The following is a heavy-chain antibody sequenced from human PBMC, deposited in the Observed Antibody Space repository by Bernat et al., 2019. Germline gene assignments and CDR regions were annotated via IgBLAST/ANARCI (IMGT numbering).Heavy chain of an antibody. CDR2: IIPIFGTA. Sequence: QVQLVQSGAEVKKPGSSVKVSCKASGGTFSSYAISWVRQAPGQGLEWMGGIIPIFGTANYAQKFQGRVTITADESTSTAYMELSSLRSEDTAVYYCARDYDFWSGYYKGAGAFDIWGQGTMVTVSS. D-gene: IGHD3-3*01. J-gene: IGHJ3*02. CDR1: GGTFSSYA. CDR3: ARDYDFWSGYYKGAGAFDI. V-gene: IGHV1-69*01.